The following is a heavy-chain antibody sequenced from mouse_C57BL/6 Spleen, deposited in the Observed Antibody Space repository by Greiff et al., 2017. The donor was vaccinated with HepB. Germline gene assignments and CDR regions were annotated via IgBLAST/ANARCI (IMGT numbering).Heavy chain of an antibody. D-gene: IGHD2-5*01. Sequence: VQLQQSGPELVKPGASVKISCKASGYTFTDYYMNWVKQSHGKSLEWIGDINPNNGGTSYNQKFKGKATLTVDKSSSTAYMELRSLTSEDSAVYYCARSGYYYSNSWFAYWGQGTLVTVSA. CDR1: GYTFTDYY. V-gene: IGHV1-26*01. CDR2: INPNNGGT. CDR3: ARSGYYYSNSWFAY. J-gene: IGHJ3*01.